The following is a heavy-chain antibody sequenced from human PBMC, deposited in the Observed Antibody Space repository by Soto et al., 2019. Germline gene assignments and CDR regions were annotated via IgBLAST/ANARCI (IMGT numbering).Heavy chain of an antibody. J-gene: IGHJ5*02. CDR3: AHMKNTVTWWVDP. CDR1: GFSLTTSGVG. CDR2: IYWDDDK. V-gene: IGHV2-5*02. Sequence: QITLKESGPTLVKPTQTLTLTCTFSGFSLTTSGVGVGWIRQPPGKALEWLALIYWDDDKRYSPSLKSRLTIPKDSSKNPVVLTMNNLDPGGTATYFRAHMKNTVTWWVDPVGQGTLVTV. D-gene: IGHD4-17*01.